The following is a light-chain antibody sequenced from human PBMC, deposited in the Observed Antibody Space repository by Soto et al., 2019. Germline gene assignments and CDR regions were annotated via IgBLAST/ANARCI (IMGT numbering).Light chain of an antibody. Sequence: EIVLTQSPGTLSLSPGERATLSCRASQTVTGSYLAWHQQKPGQSPRLIIYDASIRATGIPDRFSGSGSGTDFTLTISRLEPEDFAVYYCQQYYSSPLTFGGGTKVEIK. V-gene: IGKV3-20*01. CDR3: QQYYSSPLT. CDR1: QTVTGSY. J-gene: IGKJ4*01. CDR2: DAS.